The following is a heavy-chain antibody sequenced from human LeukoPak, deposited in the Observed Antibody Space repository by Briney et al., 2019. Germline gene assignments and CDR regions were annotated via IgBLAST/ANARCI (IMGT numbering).Heavy chain of an antibody. CDR1: GYTFTSYG. Sequence: ASVKVSCKASGYTFTSYGISWVRQAPGQGLEWMGWISAYNGNTNYAQKLQGRVTVTTDTSTSTAYMELRSLRSDDTAVYYCARALGGYSYGYVDYWGQGTLVTVSS. D-gene: IGHD5-18*01. J-gene: IGHJ4*02. CDR3: ARALGGYSYGYVDY. V-gene: IGHV1-18*01. CDR2: ISAYNGNT.